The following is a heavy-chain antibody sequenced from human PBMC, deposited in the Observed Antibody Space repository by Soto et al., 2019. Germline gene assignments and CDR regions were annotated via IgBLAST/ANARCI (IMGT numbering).Heavy chain of an antibody. CDR3: AYYGDYRGYFDP. CDR1: GLSLSNGRMG. V-gene: IGHV2-26*01. CDR2: IFSNDEK. J-gene: IGHJ5*02. D-gene: IGHD4-17*01. Sequence: QVTLKESGPVLVKPTETLTLTCTVSGLSLSNGRMGVSWIRQPPGKALEWLAHIFSNDEKSYNTSLKRRLTISKDTSKSQVVLTMADMDPADTATYYCAYYGDYRGYFDPWGQGTLVTVSS.